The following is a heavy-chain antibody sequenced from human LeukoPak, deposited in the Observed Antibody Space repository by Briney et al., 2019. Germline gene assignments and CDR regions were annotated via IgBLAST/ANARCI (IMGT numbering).Heavy chain of an antibody. Sequence: SETLSLTCTVSGGSISSYYWSWIRQPPGKGLEWIGYIYYSGSTNYNPSLKSRVTISVDTSKNQFSLKLSSVTAADTAVYYCARATGVTVTTDYWGQGTLVTVSS. CDR1: GGSISSYY. D-gene: IGHD4-17*01. J-gene: IGHJ4*02. CDR2: IYYSGST. CDR3: ARATGVTVTTDY. V-gene: IGHV4-59*01.